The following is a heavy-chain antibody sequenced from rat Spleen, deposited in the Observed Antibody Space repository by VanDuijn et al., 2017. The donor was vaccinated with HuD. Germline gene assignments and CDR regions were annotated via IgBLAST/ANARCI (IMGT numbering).Heavy chain of an antibody. CDR1: GFTFSTYY. V-gene: IGHV5-25*01. Sequence: EVQLVESGGGLVRPGRPMKLCCAASGFTFSTYYMAWVRQAPTRCLEWVASISAGGGNTYYRDSVKGRFTISRDNAKSTLPLQMDSLRSSETASYYCGTELAQFDFWGQGVWVALAS. D-gene: IGHD1-11*01. CDR2: ISAGGGNT. CDR3: GTELAQFDF. J-gene: IGHJ2*01.